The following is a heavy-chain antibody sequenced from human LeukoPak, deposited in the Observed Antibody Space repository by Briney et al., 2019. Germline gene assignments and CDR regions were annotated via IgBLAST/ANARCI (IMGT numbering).Heavy chain of an antibody. CDR3: ATGYCTSTTCYRSRFDY. J-gene: IGHJ4*02. D-gene: IGHD2-2*01. V-gene: IGHV3-7*01. CDR2: TNEHETEK. CDR1: GFSFSTYW. Sequence: GGSLRLSCEVSGFSFSTYWMSWVRQAPGKGLEWVGQTNEHETEKYYGDAVRGRFTIYRDNAKNSLYLQMNRLRAEDTAVFYCATGYCTSTTCYRSRFDYWGQGTLVTVSS.